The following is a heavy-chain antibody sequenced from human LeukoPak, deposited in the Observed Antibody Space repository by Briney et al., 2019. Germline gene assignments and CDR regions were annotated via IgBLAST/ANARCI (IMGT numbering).Heavy chain of an antibody. Sequence: PSETLSLTCTVSGGSISSYYWGWIRQPPGKGLEWIGSIYHSGSTYYNPSLKSRVTISVDTSKNQFSLKLSSVTAADTAVYYCARVSYDSSGYFQSDALDIWGQGTMVTVSS. CDR2: IYHSGST. CDR3: ARVSYDSSGYFQSDALDI. V-gene: IGHV4-38-2*02. CDR1: GGSISSYY. J-gene: IGHJ3*02. D-gene: IGHD3-22*01.